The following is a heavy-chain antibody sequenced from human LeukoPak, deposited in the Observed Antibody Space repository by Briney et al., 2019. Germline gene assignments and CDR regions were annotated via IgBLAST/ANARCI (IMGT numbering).Heavy chain of an antibody. J-gene: IGHJ3*02. CDR3: ARVNDYVWGSYRDHAFDI. CDR2: IGTAGDT. D-gene: IGHD3-16*02. CDR1: GFTFSSYD. V-gene: IGHV3-13*01. Sequence: GGSLGLSCAASGFTFSSYDMHWVRQATGKGLEWVSAIGTAGDTYYPGSVKGRFTISRENAKNSLYLQMNSLRAGDTAVYYCARVNDYVWGSYRDHAFDIWGQGTMVTVSS.